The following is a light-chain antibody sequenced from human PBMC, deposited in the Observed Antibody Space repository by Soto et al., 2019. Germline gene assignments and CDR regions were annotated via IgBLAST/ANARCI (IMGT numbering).Light chain of an antibody. CDR3: HQYGSSPKT. CDR1: QSVRSGN. Sequence: EVVLTRSPGTLSLSPGQRAILSCRSSQSVRSGNLAWYQQKPGQAPRLLIYGTSNRATGIPDRFSGSGSGTDFTLTISRLEREDFAVYYCHQYGSSPKTFGQGTKVDI. CDR2: GTS. J-gene: IGKJ1*01. V-gene: IGKV3-20*01.